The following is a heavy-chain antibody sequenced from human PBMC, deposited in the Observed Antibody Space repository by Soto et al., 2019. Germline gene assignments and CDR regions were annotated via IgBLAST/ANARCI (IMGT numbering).Heavy chain of an antibody. CDR2: IYSGGST. CDR3: ARDGGYCTNGVCYSDYYYGMDV. CDR1: GFTVSSNY. Sequence: EVQLVESGGGLIQPGGSLRLSCAASGFTVSSNYMSWVRQAPGKGLEWGSVIYSGGSTYYADSVKGRFTISRDNSKNTLYLQMNSLRAEDTAVYYCARDGGYCTNGVCYSDYYYGMDVWGQGTTVTVSS. D-gene: IGHD2-8*01. J-gene: IGHJ6*02. V-gene: IGHV3-53*01.